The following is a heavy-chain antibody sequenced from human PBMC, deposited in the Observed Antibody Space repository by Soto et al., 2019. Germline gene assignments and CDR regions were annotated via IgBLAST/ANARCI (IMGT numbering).Heavy chain of an antibody. V-gene: IGHV1-18*04. CDR3: ARVGDVEYSSSSDFDY. CDR2: ISAYNGNT. Sequence: ASVKVSCEASGYTFTSYCISWVLQAPGQGLEWMGWISAYNGNTNYAQKLQGRVTMTTDTSTSTAYMELRSLRSDDTAVYYCARVGDVEYSSSSDFDYWGQGTLVTVSS. CDR1: GYTFTSYC. J-gene: IGHJ4*02. D-gene: IGHD6-6*01.